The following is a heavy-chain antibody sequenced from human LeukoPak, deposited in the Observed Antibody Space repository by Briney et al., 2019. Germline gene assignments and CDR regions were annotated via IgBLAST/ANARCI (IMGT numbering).Heavy chain of an antibody. V-gene: IGHV4-39*07. CDR2: IYYSGST. D-gene: IGHD3-10*01. Sequence: PSETLSLTCTVSGGSISSSGYYWGWIRQPPGKGLEWIGSIYYSGSTYDNPSLKSRVTISVYTSKNQFSLKLSSATAADTAVYYCARGGGSGRGNWFDPWGQGSLVIVSS. CDR3: ARGGGSGRGNWFDP. J-gene: IGHJ5*02. CDR1: GGSISSSGYY.